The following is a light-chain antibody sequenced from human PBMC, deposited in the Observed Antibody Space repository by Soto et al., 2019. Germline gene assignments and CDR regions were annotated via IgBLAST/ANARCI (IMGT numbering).Light chain of an antibody. Sequence: QSALTQPPSASGSPGQPVTISCTGTSSDVGGYNYVSWYQQHPGKAPKLMIYEVSKRPSGVPDRFSGSKSGNTASLTVSGLQAEDEADYYCSSYAGSNTPYVFGTGTKVTV. CDR2: EVS. J-gene: IGLJ1*01. CDR3: SSYAGSNTPYV. CDR1: SSDVGGYNY. V-gene: IGLV2-8*01.